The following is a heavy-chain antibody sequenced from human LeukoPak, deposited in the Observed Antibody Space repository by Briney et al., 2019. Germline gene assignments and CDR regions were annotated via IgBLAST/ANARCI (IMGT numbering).Heavy chain of an antibody. CDR1: GYSISSAYY. CDR2: LYHSGST. CDR3: ARTLYDSSGYLDAFDI. Sequence: SETLSLTCTVSGYSISSAYYWGWIRQPPGKGLQWIGSLYHSGSTLHSPSLKSRVAISVDTSKNQFSPKLSSVTAADAAVYYCARTLYDSSGYLDAFDIWGQGTMVTVSS. J-gene: IGHJ3*02. D-gene: IGHD3-22*01. V-gene: IGHV4-38-2*02.